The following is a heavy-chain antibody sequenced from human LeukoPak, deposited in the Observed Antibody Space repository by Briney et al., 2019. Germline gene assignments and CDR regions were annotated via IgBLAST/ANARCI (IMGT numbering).Heavy chain of an antibody. CDR1: GGSISSGGYY. CDR3: ARDTLRGSGWYPGWFDP. Sequence: TLSLTCPVSGGSISSGGYYWSWIRQHPGKGLEWIGYIYYSGSTYYNPSLKSRVTISVDTSKNQFSLKLSSVTAADTAVYYCARDTLRGSGWYPGWFDPWGQGTLVTVSS. D-gene: IGHD6-19*01. V-gene: IGHV4-31*03. CDR2: IYYSGST. J-gene: IGHJ5*02.